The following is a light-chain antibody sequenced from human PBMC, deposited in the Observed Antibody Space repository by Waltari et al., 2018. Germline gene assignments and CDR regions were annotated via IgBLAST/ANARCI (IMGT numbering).Light chain of an antibody. J-gene: IGLJ1*01. V-gene: IGLV1-44*01. CDR3: AAWDDSLNAYV. CDR1: RSNVGSNT. Sequence: QSVLTQPPSASGTPGQTVTISCSGSRSNVGSNTVNWFQQAPGTAPKLPIYSNNQRPSGFPYRFAGSKSGPSASLAISGLQSEDEADYYCAAWDDSLNAYVFGTGTQVPVL. CDR2: SNN.